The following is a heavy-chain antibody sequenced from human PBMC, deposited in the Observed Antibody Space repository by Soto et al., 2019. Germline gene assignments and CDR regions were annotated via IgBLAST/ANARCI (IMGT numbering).Heavy chain of an antibody. CDR1: GFSIGTGGVS. D-gene: IGHD2-15*01. Sequence: QITLKESGPTLVKPTQTLTLTCSFSGFSIGTGGVSVGWIRQPPGKALEWLALIEWDDDKRYSPSLKSTLTITKYTSKTQVVLTMTNVDPVDTATYYCAHRRFGYSYWGQGIQVTVSA. CDR2: IEWDDDK. CDR3: AHRRFGYSY. V-gene: IGHV2-5*02. J-gene: IGHJ4*02.